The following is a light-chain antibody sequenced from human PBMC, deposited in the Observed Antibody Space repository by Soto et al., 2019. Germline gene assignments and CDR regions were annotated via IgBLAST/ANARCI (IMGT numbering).Light chain of an antibody. CDR1: ENINKW. CDR3: QQRNIWPPVT. Sequence: DIQMTPSPSTLSASVGDRGTLPCRASENINKWLAWYQQRPGTVPKLLIYQASNLESGVPARFSGSGSGTDFTLTISSLEPEDSAVYYCQQRNIWPPVTFGQGTRLEIK. J-gene: IGKJ5*01. CDR2: QAS. V-gene: IGKV1-5*03.